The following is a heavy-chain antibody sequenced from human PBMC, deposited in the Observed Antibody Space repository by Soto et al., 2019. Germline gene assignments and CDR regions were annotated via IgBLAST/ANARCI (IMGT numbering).Heavy chain of an antibody. CDR1: GFTFSSYS. J-gene: IGHJ4*02. Sequence: EVQLVESGGGLVQPGGSLRLSCAASGFTFSSYSMNWVRQAPGKGLEWISYISSGSSTIYYADYVQGRFTISIDNDKNSLCLQIEYLRAGGKAVCGGAGGGIAVAGMGAFDWGQGTLVTVSS. V-gene: IGHV3-48*01. CDR3: AGGGIAVAGMGAFD. CDR2: ISSGSSTI. D-gene: IGHD6-19*01.